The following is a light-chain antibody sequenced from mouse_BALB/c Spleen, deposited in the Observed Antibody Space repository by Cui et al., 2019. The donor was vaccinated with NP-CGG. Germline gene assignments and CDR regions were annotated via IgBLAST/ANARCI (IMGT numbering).Light chain of an antibody. CDR1: TGAVTTSNY. V-gene: IGLV1*01. CDR3: ALWYSNHWV. J-gene: IGLJ1*01. CDR2: GTN. Sequence: QAVVTQESAPTTSPGETVTLTCRSSTGAVTTSNYANWVQEKPGHLFTGLIGGTNNRAPGVPARFSGSLIGDKVALTITGAQTEDEAIYFCALWYSNHWVFGGGTKLTVL.